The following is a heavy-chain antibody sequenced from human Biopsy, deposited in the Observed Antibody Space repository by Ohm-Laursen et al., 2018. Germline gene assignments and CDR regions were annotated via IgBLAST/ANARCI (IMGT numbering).Heavy chain of an antibody. CDR1: GFTFSSSA. J-gene: IGHJ6*02. Sequence: SVKVSCKSSGFTFSSSAVQWVRQARGQRLEWVGWIVVGSGHTNYAQKFQERVTITRDMSTSTAYMELTSLRSEDTAVYYCAATSTLYYYYYAMDVWDQGTTITVSS. CDR2: IVVGSGHT. CDR3: AATSTLYYYYYAMDV. V-gene: IGHV1-58*01.